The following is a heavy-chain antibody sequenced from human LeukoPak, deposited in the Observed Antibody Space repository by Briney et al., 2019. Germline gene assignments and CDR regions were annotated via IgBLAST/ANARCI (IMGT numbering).Heavy chain of an antibody. J-gene: IGHJ5*01. V-gene: IGHV4-31*03. CDR3: ARGRDNWNDYWFDS. CDR1: GASINSGGSY. CDR2: IYYIGTT. Sequence: PSETLSLTCSVSGASINSGGSYWTWIRQHPGKGLEWIGYIYYIGTTYYNPSLESRLTISLDTSQNHFSLKLNSVTAADTAVYYCARGRDNWNDYWFDSWGQGTLVTVSS. D-gene: IGHD1-20*01.